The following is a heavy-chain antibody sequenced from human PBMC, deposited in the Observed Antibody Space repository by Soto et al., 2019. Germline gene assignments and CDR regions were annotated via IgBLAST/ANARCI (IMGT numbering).Heavy chain of an antibody. CDR3: AKDPGASSDWHGGLY. CDR2: ISGSGGST. Sequence: EVQLLESGGGLVQPGGSLRLSCAASGFTFSSYAMSWVRQAPGKGLEWVSAISGSGGSTYYADSVKGRFTISRDNSKNTLYLQMNSLRAEDTAVYHCAKDPGASSDWHGGLYWGQGTLVTVSS. D-gene: IGHD6-19*01. CDR1: GFTFSSYA. V-gene: IGHV3-23*01. J-gene: IGHJ4*02.